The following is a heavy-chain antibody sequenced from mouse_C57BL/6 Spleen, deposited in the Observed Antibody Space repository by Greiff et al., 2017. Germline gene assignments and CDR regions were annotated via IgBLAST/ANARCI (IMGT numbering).Heavy chain of an antibody. J-gene: IGHJ4*01. V-gene: IGHV1-15*01. Sequence: VQLVESGAELVRPGASVTLSCKASGYTFTDYEMHWVKQTPVHGLEWIGAIDPETGGTAYNQKFKGKAILTADKSSSTAYMELRSLTSEDSAVYYCTRSGTAQAHYYAMDYWGQGTSVTVSS. CDR1: GYTFTDYE. D-gene: IGHD3-2*02. CDR2: IDPETGGT. CDR3: TRSGTAQAHYYAMDY.